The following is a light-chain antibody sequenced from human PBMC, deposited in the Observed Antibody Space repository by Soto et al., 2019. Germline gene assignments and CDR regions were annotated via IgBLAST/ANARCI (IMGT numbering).Light chain of an antibody. CDR1: SSDVVGYNY. CDR2: DVS. CDR3: SSYTSSSTPLYV. Sequence: QSVLTQPASVSGSPGQSITISCTGTSSDVVGYNYVSWYQQHPGKAPKLMIYDVSNRPSGVSNRFSGSKSGNTASLTISGLQAEDEADYYCSSYTSSSTPLYVFGTGTKVTVL. J-gene: IGLJ1*01. V-gene: IGLV2-14*01.